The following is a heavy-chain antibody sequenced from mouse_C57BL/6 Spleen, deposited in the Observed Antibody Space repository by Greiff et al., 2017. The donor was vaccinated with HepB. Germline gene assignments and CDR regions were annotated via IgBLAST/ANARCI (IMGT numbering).Heavy chain of an antibody. Sequence: ESGPGLVKPSQSLSLTCSVTGYSITSGYYWNWIRQFPGNKLEWMGYISYDGSNNYNPSLKNRISITRDTSKNQFFLKLNSVTSEDTATYYCAREHSNSYAMDYWGQGTSVTVSS. J-gene: IGHJ4*01. CDR3: AREHSNSYAMDY. D-gene: IGHD2-5*01. CDR2: ISYDGSN. V-gene: IGHV3-6*01. CDR1: GYSITSGYY.